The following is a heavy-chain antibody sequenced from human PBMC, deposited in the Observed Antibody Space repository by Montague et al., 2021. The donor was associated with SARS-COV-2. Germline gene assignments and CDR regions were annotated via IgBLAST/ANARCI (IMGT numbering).Heavy chain of an antibody. J-gene: IGHJ4*02. CDR3: ARGFDY. V-gene: IGHV4-59*01. Sequence: SETLSLTCTVSGGSISSYYWSWIRQPPGKGLEWIGYIYYSGSTNYNPSLKSRVTISVDASKNQFSLKLSSVTAAETAVYYCARGFDYWGQGTLVTVSS. CDR2: IYYSGST. CDR1: GGSISSYY.